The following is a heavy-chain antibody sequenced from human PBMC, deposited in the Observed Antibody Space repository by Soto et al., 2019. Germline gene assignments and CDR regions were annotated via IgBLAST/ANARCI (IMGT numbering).Heavy chain of an antibody. CDR3: ASRGGPWQGNGMDV. D-gene: IGHD3-10*01. J-gene: IGHJ6*02. CDR2: IWYDGSNK. Sequence: GGSLRLSCAASGFTFSSYGMHWVRQAPGKGLEWVAVIWYDGSNKYYADSVKGRFTISRDNSKNTLYLQMNSLRAEDTAVYYCASRGGPWQGNGMDVWGQGTTVTVSS. V-gene: IGHV3-33*01. CDR1: GFTFSSYG.